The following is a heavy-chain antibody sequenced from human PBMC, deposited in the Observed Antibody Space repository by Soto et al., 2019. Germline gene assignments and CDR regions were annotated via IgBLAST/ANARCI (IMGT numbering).Heavy chain of an antibody. CDR2: ISGSGGST. CDR3: AKDRYSNYFPYYMDV. J-gene: IGHJ6*03. V-gene: IGHV3-23*01. Sequence: GGSLRLSCAASGFTFSSYAMSWVRQAPGKGLEWVSAISGSGGSTYYADSVKGRFTISRDNSKNTLYLQMNSLRAEDTAVYYCAKDRYSNYFPYYMDVWGKGTTVTVSS. D-gene: IGHD4-4*01. CDR1: GFTFSSYA.